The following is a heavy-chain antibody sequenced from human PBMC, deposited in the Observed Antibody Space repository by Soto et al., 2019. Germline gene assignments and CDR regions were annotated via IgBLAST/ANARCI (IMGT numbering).Heavy chain of an antibody. V-gene: IGHV1-18*01. J-gene: IGHJ5*02. CDR3: ARADMSLVWFDP. CDR2: ISAYNGNR. CDR1: GYTFTSYG. Sequence: QVQLVQSGAEVKKPGASVKVSCKASGYTFTSYGISWVRQAPGQGLEWMGWISAYNGNRNYAQKRXGXXTMTTDTSTSTAYMELRSLRSDDTAVYYCARADMSLVWFDPWGQGTLVTVSS. D-gene: IGHD2-15*01.